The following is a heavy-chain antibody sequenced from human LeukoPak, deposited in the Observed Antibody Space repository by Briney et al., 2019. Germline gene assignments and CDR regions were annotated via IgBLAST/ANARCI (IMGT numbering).Heavy chain of an antibody. CDR2: ISSSGST. V-gene: IGHV4-4*08. J-gene: IGHJ5*02. D-gene: IGHD6-19*01. CDR1: GGSISSHY. CDR3: ARPRTRLAWFDP. Sequence: SETLSLTCTVSGGSISSHYWSWIRQPPGKGLEWIGRISSSGSTNYNPSLKSRVTISVDTSKNQFSPKLRSVTAADTAVYYCARPRTRLAWFDPWGQGTLVTVSS.